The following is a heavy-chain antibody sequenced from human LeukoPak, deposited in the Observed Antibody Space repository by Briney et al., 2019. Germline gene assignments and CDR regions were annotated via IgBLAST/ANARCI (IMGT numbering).Heavy chain of an antibody. D-gene: IGHD6-19*01. CDR2: INHSGST. CDR3: ARGRYGQWLVRYFDH. Sequence: HPSETLSLTCAVYGGSFSGYYWSWIRQPPGKGLEWIGEINHSGSTNYNPSLKSRVTISVDTSKNQFSLKLSSVTAADTAVYYCARGRYGQWLVRYFDHWGQGTLVTVSS. V-gene: IGHV4-34*01. J-gene: IGHJ4*02. CDR1: GGSFSGYY.